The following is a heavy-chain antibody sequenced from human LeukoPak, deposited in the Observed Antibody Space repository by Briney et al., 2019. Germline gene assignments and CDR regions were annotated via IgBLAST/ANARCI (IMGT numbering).Heavy chain of an antibody. CDR3: ARFASSGYLGYYYYGMDV. J-gene: IGHJ6*02. V-gene: IGHV1-2*02. CDR2: INPNSGDT. D-gene: IGHD3-22*01. CDR1: GYTFTGCY. Sequence: ASVKVSCKASGYTFTGCYMHWVRQAPGQGLEWMGWINPNSGDTNSAQKFQGRVTLTRDTSISTAYMELSRLRSDDTAVYYCARFASSGYLGYYYYGMDVWGQGTTVTVSS.